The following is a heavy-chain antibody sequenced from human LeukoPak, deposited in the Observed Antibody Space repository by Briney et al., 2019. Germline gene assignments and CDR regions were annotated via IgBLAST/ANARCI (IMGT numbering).Heavy chain of an antibody. Sequence: SQTLSLTCTVSGGSIRSDDSYWNWIRQPPGKGLEWIGFIYYNGSTNYNPSLKSRFAISVDTPKNQFSLKLSSVTAADTAVYYCARGALTRIYYLDFWGQGTLVTVSS. V-gene: IGHV4-30-4*01. CDR3: ARGALTRIYYLDF. CDR2: IYYNGST. D-gene: IGHD3-10*01. CDR1: GGSIRSDDSY. J-gene: IGHJ4*02.